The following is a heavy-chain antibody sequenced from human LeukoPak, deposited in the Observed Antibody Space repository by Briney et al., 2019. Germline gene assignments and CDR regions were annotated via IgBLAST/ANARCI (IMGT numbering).Heavy chain of an antibody. CDR1: GFTFSSYS. CDR3: ARDRYYYDSSGYYYADY. D-gene: IGHD3-22*01. J-gene: IGHJ4*02. V-gene: IGHV3-21*01. CDR2: IAGSSDYI. Sequence: GGSLRLSCAASGFTFSSYSMNWVRQAPGKGLEWVASIAGSSDYIYYADSVKGRFTISRDNAKNSLYLQMNSLRAEDTAVYYCARDRYYYDSSGYYYADYWGQGTLVTVSS.